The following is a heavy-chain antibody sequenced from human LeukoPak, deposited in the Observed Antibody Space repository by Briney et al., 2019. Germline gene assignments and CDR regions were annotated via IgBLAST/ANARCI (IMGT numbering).Heavy chain of an antibody. CDR3: ARGDTYSTAPFDY. CDR1: GFTFSSYA. Sequence: GRSLRLSCAASGFTFSSYAMHWVRQAPGKGLEWVAVISYDGSNKYYADSVKGRFTISRDNSKNTLYLQMNSLRPEDTAVYYCARGDTYSTAPFDYWGQGTLVTVSS. D-gene: IGHD6-13*01. V-gene: IGHV3-30-3*01. J-gene: IGHJ4*02. CDR2: ISYDGSNK.